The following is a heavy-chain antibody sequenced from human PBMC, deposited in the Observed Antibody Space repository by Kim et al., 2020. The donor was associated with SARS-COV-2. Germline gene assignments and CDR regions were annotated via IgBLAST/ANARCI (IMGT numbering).Heavy chain of an antibody. D-gene: IGHD3-10*01. J-gene: IGHJ4*02. Sequence: PTPQSGVTMSVNTSKNQFSLKLSSVTAADTAVYYCARHYGSGSYKYYFDYWGQGTLVTVSS. V-gene: IGHV4-59*08. CDR3: ARHYGSGSYKYYFDY.